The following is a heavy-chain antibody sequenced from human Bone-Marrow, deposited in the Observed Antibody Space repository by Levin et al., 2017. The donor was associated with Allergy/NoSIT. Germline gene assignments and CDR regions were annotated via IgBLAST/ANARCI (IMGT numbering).Heavy chain of an antibody. Sequence: PGGSLRLSCAASGFTFSSYAMHWVRQAPGKGLEWVAVISYDGSNKYYADSVKGRFTISRDNSKNTLYLQMNSLRAEDTAVYYCARGAKQQLVTSYWGQGTLVTVSS. D-gene: IGHD6-13*01. CDR2: ISYDGSNK. CDR3: ARGAKQQLVTSY. V-gene: IGHV3-30-3*01. J-gene: IGHJ4*02. CDR1: GFTFSSYA.